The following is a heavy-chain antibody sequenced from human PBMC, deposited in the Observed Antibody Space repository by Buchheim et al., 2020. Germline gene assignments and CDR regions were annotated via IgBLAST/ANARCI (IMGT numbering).Heavy chain of an antibody. J-gene: IGHJ4*02. V-gene: IGHV3-7*01. D-gene: IGHD3-3*01. CDR1: GFTFNMYW. CDR2: INEDESEK. Sequence: DVQLVESRGGLVQPGGSLRLSCAASGFTFNMYWMSWVRQAPGKGLEWVANINEDESEKYYGDSVRGRFTISRDNAKNSLFLQMNSLGAEDTAVYYCARDLEDDLAFDSWGQGTL. CDR3: ARDLEDDLAFDS.